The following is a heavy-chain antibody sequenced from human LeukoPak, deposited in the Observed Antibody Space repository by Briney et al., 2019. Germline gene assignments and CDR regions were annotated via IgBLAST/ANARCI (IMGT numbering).Heavy chain of an antibody. CDR2: ISGSGVGT. CDR3: AKGSKWGYYSDY. J-gene: IGHJ4*02. CDR1: GFTVSSNS. Sequence: GGSLRLSCAASGFTVSSNSMNWVRQAPGKGLEWVSEISGSGVGTDYADSVKGRFTISRDNSKNTLYLQMNSLRAEDTAVYYCAKGSKWGYYSDYWGQGTLVTVSS. D-gene: IGHD7-27*01. V-gene: IGHV3-23*01.